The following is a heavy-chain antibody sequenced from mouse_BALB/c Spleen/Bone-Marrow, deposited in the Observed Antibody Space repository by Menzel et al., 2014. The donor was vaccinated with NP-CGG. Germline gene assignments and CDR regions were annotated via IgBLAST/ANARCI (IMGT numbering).Heavy chain of an antibody. CDR3: ARQITTVDYAMDY. CDR1: GYTFTSYW. J-gene: IGHJ4*01. Sequence: VQGVESGAELAKPGASVKMSCKASGYTFTSYWMHWVKQRPGQGLEWIGYINPSTGYTEYNQKFKDKATLTADKSSSTAYMQLSSLTSEDSAVYYCARQITTVDYAMDYWSQGTSVTVSS. V-gene: IGHV1-7*01. D-gene: IGHD1-1*01. CDR2: INPSTGYT.